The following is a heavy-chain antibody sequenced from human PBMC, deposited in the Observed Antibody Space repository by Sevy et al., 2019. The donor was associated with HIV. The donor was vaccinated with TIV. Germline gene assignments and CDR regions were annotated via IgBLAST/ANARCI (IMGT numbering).Heavy chain of an antibody. D-gene: IGHD3-16*01. CDR3: ARGRITFFDD. V-gene: IGHV4-39*01. Sequence: SETLSLTCIVSGGPISPCTKFWGWLRQPPGKGLGWIGSIYCGGSTYYNPSLKSRVAISVDTSKNQFSLKVNSVSAADTAVYDCARGRITFFDDWGQGALVTVSS. J-gene: IGHJ4*02. CDR1: GGPISPCTKF. CDR2: IYCGGST.